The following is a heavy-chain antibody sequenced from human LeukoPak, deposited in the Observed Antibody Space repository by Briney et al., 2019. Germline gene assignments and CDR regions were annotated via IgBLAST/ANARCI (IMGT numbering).Heavy chain of an antibody. CDR1: GGTFSSYA. D-gene: IGHD3-10*01. Sequence: VASVKVSCKASGGTFSSYAISWVRQAPGQGLEWMGRIIPILGIANYAQKFQGRVTITADKSTSTAYMDLSSLRSEDRAVYYCARGGWGFHYYYGSGSFNAFDIWGQGTMVTVSS. V-gene: IGHV1-69*04. CDR3: ARGGWGFHYYYGSGSFNAFDI. CDR2: IIPILGIA. J-gene: IGHJ3*02.